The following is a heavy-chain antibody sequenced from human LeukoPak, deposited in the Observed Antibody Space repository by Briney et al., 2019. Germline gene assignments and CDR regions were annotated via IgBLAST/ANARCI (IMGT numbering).Heavy chain of an antibody. V-gene: IGHV4-4*07. D-gene: IGHD3-10*01. Sequence: SEPLSLPCPVSGGSIISYYWSWIRQPAGKGLEWIGRIYTSGSTNYNPSLESRVTMSLDTSKNTISLELRSVTAADTAVYYCARDRVSGCFGETLAADGLDVWGQGTTVTVSS. CDR1: GGSIISYY. CDR2: IYTSGST. J-gene: IGHJ6*01. CDR3: ARDRVSGCFGETLAADGLDV.